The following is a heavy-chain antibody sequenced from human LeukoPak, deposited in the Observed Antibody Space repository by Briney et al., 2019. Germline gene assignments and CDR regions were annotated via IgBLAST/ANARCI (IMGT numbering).Heavy chain of an antibody. Sequence: SETLSLTCAVYGGSFSGYYWSWIRQPPGKGLEWIGEINHSGNNNYNPSLKSRVTISVDTSKNQFSLKLSSVTAADTAVYYCARECCSSTSCYAWWFDPWGQGTLVTVSS. J-gene: IGHJ5*02. CDR2: INHSGNN. CDR3: ARECCSSTSCYAWWFDP. V-gene: IGHV4-34*01. D-gene: IGHD2-2*01. CDR1: GGSFSGYY.